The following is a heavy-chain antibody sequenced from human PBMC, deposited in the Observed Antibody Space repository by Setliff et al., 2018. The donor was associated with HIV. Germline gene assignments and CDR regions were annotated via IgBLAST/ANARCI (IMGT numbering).Heavy chain of an antibody. CDR2: MYHSGST. V-gene: IGHV4-59*02. Sequence: SETLSLTCSVSGDSVSSHYWSWIRQTPEKGLEWIAYMYHSGSTIYSPSLRSRVTISVDTSKNQISLRLRSVTAADTAVYYCARNPLHCSVNTCQWGFFMDVWGKGTTVTVSS. D-gene: IGHD6-19*01. J-gene: IGHJ6*03. CDR1: GDSVSSHY. CDR3: ARNPLHCSVNTCQWGFFMDV.